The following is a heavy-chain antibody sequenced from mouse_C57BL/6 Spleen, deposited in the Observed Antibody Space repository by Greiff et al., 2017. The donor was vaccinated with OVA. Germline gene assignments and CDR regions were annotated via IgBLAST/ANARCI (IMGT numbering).Heavy chain of an antibody. CDR3: ARRDTTVVAPFDY. CDR1: GYTFTGYW. V-gene: IGHV1-9*01. J-gene: IGHJ2*01. D-gene: IGHD1-1*01. Sequence: VHLVESGAELMKPGASVKLSCKATGYTFTGYWIEWVKQRPGHGLEWIGEILPGSGSTNYNEKFKGKATFTADPSSNTAYMQLSSLTTEDSAIYYCARRDTTVVAPFDYWGQGTTLTVSS. CDR2: ILPGSGST.